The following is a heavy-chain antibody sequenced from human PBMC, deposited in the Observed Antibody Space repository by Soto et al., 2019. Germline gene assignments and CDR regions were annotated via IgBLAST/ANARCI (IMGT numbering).Heavy chain of an antibody. CDR1: GGSISSYY. J-gene: IGHJ6*02. V-gene: IGHV4-59*12. Sequence: SETLSLTCTVSGGSISSYYWSWIRQPPGKGLEWIGYIYYSGSTNYNPSLKSRVTISVDTSKNQFSLKLSSVTAADTAVYYCARAWGDYDFWSGYYNAGNYYYYGMDVWGQGTTVTVSS. D-gene: IGHD3-3*01. CDR3: ARAWGDYDFWSGYYNAGNYYYYGMDV. CDR2: IYYSGST.